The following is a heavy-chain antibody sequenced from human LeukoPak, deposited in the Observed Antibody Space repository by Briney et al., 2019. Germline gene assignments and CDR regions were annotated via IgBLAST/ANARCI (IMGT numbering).Heavy chain of an antibody. D-gene: IGHD1/OR15-1a*01. V-gene: IGHV3-30*01. Sequence: PGGSLRLSCAASGFTFSSYAMHWVRQAPGKGLEWVAVISYDGSNKYSADSVKGRFTISRDNSKNTLYLQMNSLRAEDTAVYYCATLTGTTHNWFDPWGQGTLVTVSS. J-gene: IGHJ5*02. CDR1: GFTFSSYA. CDR3: ATLTGTTHNWFDP. CDR2: ISYDGSNK.